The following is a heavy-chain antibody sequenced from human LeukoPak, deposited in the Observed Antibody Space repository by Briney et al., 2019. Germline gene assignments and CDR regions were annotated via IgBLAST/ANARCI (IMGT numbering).Heavy chain of an antibody. CDR3: ARGSYYYDSSGYSDY. J-gene: IGHJ4*02. CDR1: GGSISSGSYY. Sequence: PSETLSLTCTVSGGSISSGSYYWSWIRQPAGKGLEWIGRIYTSGSTNYNPSLKSRVTMSVDTSKNQFSLKLSSVTAADTAVYYCARGSYYYDSSGYSDYWGQGTLVTVSS. D-gene: IGHD3-22*01. CDR2: IYTSGST. V-gene: IGHV4-61*02.